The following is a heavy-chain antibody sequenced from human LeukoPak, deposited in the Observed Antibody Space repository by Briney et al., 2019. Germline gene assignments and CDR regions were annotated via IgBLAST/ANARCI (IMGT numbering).Heavy chain of an antibody. CDR2: ISGSGDTT. CDR1: GFTFSSYD. CDR3: AKRIVGVLQTFDI. Sequence: GGSLRLSCAASGFTFSSYDMNWVRQAPGKGLEWVSVISGSGDTTYYADSVKGRFTISRDNSKNTLYLQMNSLRAEDTALYYCAKRIVGVLQTFDIWGQGTMVTVSS. J-gene: IGHJ3*02. V-gene: IGHV3-23*01. D-gene: IGHD1-26*01.